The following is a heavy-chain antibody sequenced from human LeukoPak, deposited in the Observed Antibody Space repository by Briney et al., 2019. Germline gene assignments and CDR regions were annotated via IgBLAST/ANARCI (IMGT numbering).Heavy chain of an antibody. CDR1: GFTFSSYA. V-gene: IGHV3-23*01. D-gene: IGHD3-3*01. J-gene: IGHJ4*02. Sequence: GGSLRLSCEASGFTFSSYAIRWVRQAPGTGLEWVSSIPGSGGATYYADSMRGRFSISRDNAKNSLYLQMNSLRAEDTAVYYRARGPFWSGYYDDWGQGTLVTVSS. CDR3: ARGPFWSGYYDD. CDR2: IPGSGGAT.